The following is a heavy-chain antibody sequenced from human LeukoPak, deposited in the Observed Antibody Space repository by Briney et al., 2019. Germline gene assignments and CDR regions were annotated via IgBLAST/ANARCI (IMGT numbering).Heavy chain of an antibody. J-gene: IGHJ4*02. CDR3: ARDRGFNGRHY. D-gene: IGHD3-10*01. V-gene: IGHV3-21*01. Sequence: GGSLRLSCAASGFTVSSNYMSWVRQAPGKGLEWVSSISSSSSYIYYADSVKGRFTISRDNAKNSLYLQMNSLRAEDTAVYYCARDRGFNGRHYWGQGTLVTVSS. CDR1: GFTVSSNY. CDR2: ISSSSSYI.